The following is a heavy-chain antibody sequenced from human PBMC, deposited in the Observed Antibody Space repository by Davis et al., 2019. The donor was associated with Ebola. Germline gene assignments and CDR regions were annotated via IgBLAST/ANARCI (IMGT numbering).Heavy chain of an antibody. V-gene: IGHV3-7*03. Sequence: GESLKISCAASGFTFSSYWMSWVRQAPGKGLEWVANIKQDGSEKYYVDSVKGRFTISRDNAKNSLYLQMNSLRVDDTAVYYCARGSRYPGIWGQGTLVTVSS. D-gene: IGHD1-1*01. J-gene: IGHJ4*02. CDR2: IKQDGSEK. CDR3: ARGSRYPGI. CDR1: GFTFSSYW.